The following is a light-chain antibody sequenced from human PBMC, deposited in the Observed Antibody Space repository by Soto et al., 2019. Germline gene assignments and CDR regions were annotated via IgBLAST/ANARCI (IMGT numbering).Light chain of an antibody. V-gene: IGLV1-44*01. CDR2: GDT. J-gene: IGLJ3*02. CDR3: STWDSRLNGWV. Sequence: QSVLTQPPSTSGTPGQRVIISCSGGSSNIGSNTVNWYQQRQGTAPKLLIYGDTQRPSGVPDRISGSKSGTSASLAISGLQSEDEADYYCSTWDSRLNGWVFGGGTKLTVL. CDR1: SSNIGSNT.